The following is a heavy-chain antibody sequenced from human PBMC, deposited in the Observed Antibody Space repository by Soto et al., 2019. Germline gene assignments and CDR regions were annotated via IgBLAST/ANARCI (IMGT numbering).Heavy chain of an antibody. CDR2: INPNSGGT. CDR3: ARDRGYDFWSGYSPYYFDY. J-gene: IGHJ4*02. Sequence: QVQLVQSGAEVKKSGASVKVSCEASGYTFTDYYMHWVRQAPGQGLEWMGWINPNSGGTNYAQKFQGRVTMTRHTSISAAYMELSRLRSDDTAVYYCARDRGYDFWSGYSPYYFDYWGQGTLLTVSS. V-gene: IGHV1-2*02. CDR1: GYTFTDYY. D-gene: IGHD3-3*01.